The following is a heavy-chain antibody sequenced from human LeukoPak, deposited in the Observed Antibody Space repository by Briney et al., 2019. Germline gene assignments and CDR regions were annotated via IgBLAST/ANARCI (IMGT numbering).Heavy chain of an antibody. CDR1: GYTFTSYG. J-gene: IGHJ5*02. V-gene: IGHV1-18*01. D-gene: IGHD3-10*01. Sequence: ASVKVSCKASGYTFTSYGISWVRQAPGQGLEWMGWISAYNGNTNYAQKLQGRVTMTTDTSTSTAYMELRSLRSDDTAVYYCARDLKRTGPMVRGVSEIDPWGQGTLVTVSS. CDR3: ARDLKRTGPMVRGVSEIDP. CDR2: ISAYNGNT.